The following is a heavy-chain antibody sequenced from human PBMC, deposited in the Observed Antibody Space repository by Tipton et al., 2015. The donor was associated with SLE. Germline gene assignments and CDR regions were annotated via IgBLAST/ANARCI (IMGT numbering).Heavy chain of an antibody. CDR1: GFTFSSYE. CDR2: ISSSGSTI. J-gene: IGHJ4*02. CDR3: ARGRDGYNSGY. Sequence: SLRLSCAASGFTFSSYEMNWVRQAPGKGLEWVSYISSSGSTIYYADSVKGRFTISRDNAKNSLYLQMNSLRAEDTAVYYCARGRDGYNSGYWGQRTLVTVPS. D-gene: IGHD5-24*01. V-gene: IGHV3-48*03.